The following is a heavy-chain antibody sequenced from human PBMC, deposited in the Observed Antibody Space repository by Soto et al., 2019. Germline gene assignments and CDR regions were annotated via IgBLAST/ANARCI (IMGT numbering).Heavy chain of an antibody. V-gene: IGHV4-39*07. Sequence: SETLSLTCTVSGGSISRSDYSWDWIRQPPGKGLEWIGSLYYSGSTYYSPSLKSRVTISVDTSKNQFSLKLSSVTAADTAVYYCARGVPYYYYYGMDVWGQGTTVTVSS. J-gene: IGHJ6*02. D-gene: IGHD3-10*01. CDR3: ARGVPYYYYYGMDV. CDR2: LYYSGST. CDR1: GGSISRSDYS.